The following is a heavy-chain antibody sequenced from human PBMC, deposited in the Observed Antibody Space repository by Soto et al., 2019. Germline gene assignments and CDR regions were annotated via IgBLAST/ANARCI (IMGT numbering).Heavy chain of an antibody. J-gene: IGHJ3*02. Sequence: NPSETLSLTCTVSSGSISTYYWSWIRQPPGKGLEWIGYIYYTGSTNYNPSLKTRVAISMDTSKNQFSLNLSSVTAADTAVYYCARDRGHKYYYDSSGSHGAFDIWGQGTRVTVSS. D-gene: IGHD3-22*01. CDR2: IYYTGST. V-gene: IGHV4-59*01. CDR3: ARDRGHKYYYDSSGSHGAFDI. CDR1: SGSISTYY.